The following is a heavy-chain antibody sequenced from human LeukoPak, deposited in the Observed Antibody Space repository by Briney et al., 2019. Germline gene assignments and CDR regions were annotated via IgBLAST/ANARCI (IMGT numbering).Heavy chain of an antibody. CDR3: ARGQSIAARPGAFDI. J-gene: IGHJ3*02. Sequence: WASVKVSCKASGYTFTSYFMHWVRQAPGQGLEWMGWINAGNGNTKYSQKFQGRVTITRDTSASTAYMELSSLRSEDTAVYYCARGQSIAARPGAFDIWGQGTMVTVSS. CDR1: GYTFTSYF. D-gene: IGHD6-6*01. CDR2: INAGNGNT. V-gene: IGHV1-3*01.